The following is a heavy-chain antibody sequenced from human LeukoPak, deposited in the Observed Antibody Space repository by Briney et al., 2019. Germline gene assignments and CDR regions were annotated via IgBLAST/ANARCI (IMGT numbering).Heavy chain of an antibody. CDR1: GYTFTCYY. Sequence: ASVKVSCKASGYTFTCYYMHWVRQAPGQGLEWMGWINPNSGGTNYEQKFQGRATMTRDTSISTAYMELSRLRSDDTAVYYCARDLDLGYCSGGSCYSSDYWGQGTLVTVSS. V-gene: IGHV1-2*02. D-gene: IGHD2-15*01. CDR3: ARDLDLGYCSGGSCYSSDY. CDR2: INPNSGGT. J-gene: IGHJ4*02.